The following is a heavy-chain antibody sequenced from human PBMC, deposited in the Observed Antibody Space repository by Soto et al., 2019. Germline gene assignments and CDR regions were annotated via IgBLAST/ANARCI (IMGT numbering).Heavy chain of an antibody. Sequence: PSETLSLTCTVSGGSISSGGYSWSWIRQPPGKGLEWIGYIYHSGSTYYNPSLKSRVTISVDTSKNQFSLKLSSVTAADTAVYYCARGRPHFGMDVWGQGTTVTVSS. V-gene: IGHV4-30-2*01. CDR2: IYHSGST. CDR1: GGSISSGGYS. J-gene: IGHJ6*02. CDR3: ARGRPHFGMDV. D-gene: IGHD6-25*01.